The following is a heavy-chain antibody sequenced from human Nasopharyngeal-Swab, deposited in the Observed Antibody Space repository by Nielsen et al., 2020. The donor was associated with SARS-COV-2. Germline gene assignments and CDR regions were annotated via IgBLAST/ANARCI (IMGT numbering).Heavy chain of an antibody. D-gene: IGHD1-7*01. J-gene: IGHJ3*02. CDR3: ARDIMTGTIVGAFDI. CDR2: ISSSSSTI. Sequence: VRQAPGKGLEWVSYISSSSSTIYYADSVKGRFTISRDNAKNSLYLQMNSLRAEDTAVYYCARDIMTGTIVGAFDIWGQGTMVTVSS. V-gene: IGHV3-48*01.